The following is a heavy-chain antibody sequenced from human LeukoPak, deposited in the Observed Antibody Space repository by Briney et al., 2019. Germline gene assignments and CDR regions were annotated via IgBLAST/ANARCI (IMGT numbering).Heavy chain of an antibody. CDR3: AREIIVVPDSSGWFDP. CDR1: GGSISSGDYY. Sequence: SETLPLTCTVSGGSISSGDYYWSWIRQPPGKGLEWIGYIYYSGSTYYNPSLKSRVTISVDTSKNQFSLKLSSVTAADTAVYYCAREIIVVPDSSGWFDPWGQGTLVTVSS. V-gene: IGHV4-30-4*08. D-gene: IGHD2-2*01. J-gene: IGHJ5*02. CDR2: IYYSGST.